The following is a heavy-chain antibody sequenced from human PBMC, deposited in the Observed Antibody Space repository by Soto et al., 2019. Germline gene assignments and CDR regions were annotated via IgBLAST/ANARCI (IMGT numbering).Heavy chain of an antibody. CDR2: ISYDGNDE. J-gene: IGHJ4*02. CDR1: GFTFSDYP. Sequence: QVKLVESGGGVVQPGASLRLSCVASGFTFSDYPLHWVRRAPGKGLEWVAVISYDGNDESYSDSVKGRFTISRDNSKTPVYLQMNSLRADDMAVYHCARDMRHDYASGRLDYLGQGTLVTVSS. D-gene: IGHD3-10*01. CDR3: ARDMRHDYASGRLDY. V-gene: IGHV3-30-3*01.